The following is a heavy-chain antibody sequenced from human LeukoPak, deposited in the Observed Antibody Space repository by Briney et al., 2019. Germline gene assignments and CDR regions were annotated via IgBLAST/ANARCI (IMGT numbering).Heavy chain of an antibody. Sequence: GGSLRLSCAASGFTFSSYAMSWVRQAPGKGLEWVSAISGSGGSTYYADSVKGRFTISRDNSRNTLYLQMNSLRAEDTAVYYCAKGGGLWHAFDIWGQGTMVTVSS. CDR3: AKGGGLWHAFDI. CDR1: GFTFSSYA. D-gene: IGHD5-18*01. CDR2: ISGSGGST. V-gene: IGHV3-23*01. J-gene: IGHJ3*02.